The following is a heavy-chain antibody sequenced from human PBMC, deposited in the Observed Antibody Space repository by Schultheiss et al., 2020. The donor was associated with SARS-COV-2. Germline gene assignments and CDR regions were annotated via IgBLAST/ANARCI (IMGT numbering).Heavy chain of an antibody. D-gene: IGHD2-15*01. CDR3: AREGYSSGRCGIFDK. V-gene: IGHV3-74*01. CDR1: GFTVSDNY. Sequence: GESLKISCEVSGFTVSDNYFNWVRQAPGKGLEWVSRINEDGGTTTYADSVKGRFTISRDNSKNTLYLQMNSLRAEDTAVYYCAREGYSSGRCGIFDKWGQGTLVTVSS. J-gene: IGHJ4*02. CDR2: INEDGGTT.